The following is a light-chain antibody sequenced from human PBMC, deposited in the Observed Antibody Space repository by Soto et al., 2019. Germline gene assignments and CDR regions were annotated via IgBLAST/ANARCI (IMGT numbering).Light chain of an antibody. J-gene: IGKJ2*01. V-gene: IGKV4-1*01. CDR1: QSVLYSSNNKNY. CDR2: WAS. CDR3: QQYYSTPQT. Sequence: DIVMTQSPDSLAVSLGERATINCKSSQSVLYSSNNKNYLAWYQQKPGQPPKLLIYWASTRESGVPDRFSGSGSGTDFTLPISSLQAEDVALYYCQQYYSTPQTFGQGTKLEIK.